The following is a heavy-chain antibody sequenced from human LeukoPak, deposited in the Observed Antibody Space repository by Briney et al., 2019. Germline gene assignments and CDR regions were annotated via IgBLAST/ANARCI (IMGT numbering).Heavy chain of an antibody. CDR3: ASPVLEDIGSSGWSTYYGMDV. Sequence: PGGSLGLSCVVSGFTFSDYHMTWIRQAPGKGLEWVSYISSSGSTIYYADSVKGRFTISRDNAKNTLYLQMNSLRAEDTAVYYCASPVLEDIGSSGWSTYYGMDVWGQGTTVTVSS. J-gene: IGHJ6*02. D-gene: IGHD6-19*01. CDR2: ISSSGSTI. V-gene: IGHV3-11*01. CDR1: GFTFSDYH.